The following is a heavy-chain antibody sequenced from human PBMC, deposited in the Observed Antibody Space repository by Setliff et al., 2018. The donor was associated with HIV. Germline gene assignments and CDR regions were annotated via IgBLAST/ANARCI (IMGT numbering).Heavy chain of an antibody. CDR3: AREGGSSGYCGYFDY. Sequence: GGSLRLSCAASGFTFSSYSMNWVRQAPGKGLEWVSSISSSSSYIYYADSVKGRFTISRDNSRNTLYLQMNSLRDEDTAVYYCAREGGSSGYCGYFDYWGQGTLVTVSS. CDR1: GFTFSSYS. CDR2: ISSSSSYI. D-gene: IGHD3-22*01. J-gene: IGHJ4*02. V-gene: IGHV3-21*01.